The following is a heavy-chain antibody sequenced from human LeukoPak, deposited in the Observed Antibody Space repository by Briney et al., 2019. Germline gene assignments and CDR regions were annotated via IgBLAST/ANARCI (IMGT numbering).Heavy chain of an antibody. CDR2: IYHSGST. V-gene: IGHV4-4*02. CDR3: ARNLWFGESADAFNI. CDR1: GGSISSSNW. Sequence: SGTLSLTCAVSGGSISSSNWWSWVRQPPGKGLEWIGEIYHSGSTNYNPSLKSRVTISVDKSKNQFSLKLSSVTAADTAVYYCARNLWFGESADAFNIWGQGTMVTVSS. D-gene: IGHD3-10*01. J-gene: IGHJ3*02.